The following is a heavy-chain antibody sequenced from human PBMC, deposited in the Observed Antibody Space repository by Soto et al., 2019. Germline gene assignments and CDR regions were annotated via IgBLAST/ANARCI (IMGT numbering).Heavy chain of an antibody. D-gene: IGHD3-22*01. CDR2: ILPTFNSA. J-gene: IGHJ4*02. CDR1: GGTFTSYA. CDR3: AGFRQGFDSRGYYHESF. Sequence: QVQLVQSGAEVKKSGSSVNVSCKASGGTFTSYAFTWVRQAPGQGLEWMGGILPTFNSANYAQNFQGRITIAADTSTSTSYMQLTSLTSDDTALYYCAGFRQGFDSRGYYHESFWGQGSLVTVSS. V-gene: IGHV1-69*06.